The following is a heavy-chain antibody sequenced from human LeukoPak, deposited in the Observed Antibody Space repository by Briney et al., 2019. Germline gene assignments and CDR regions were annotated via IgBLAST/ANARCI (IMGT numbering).Heavy chain of an antibody. V-gene: IGHV3-30*02. CDR3: AKERQLEPFDC. J-gene: IGHJ4*02. Sequence: PGGSLRLSCATFEFTFSIYSMVWVRQTPGKGLEWVAFVQNDGSDKFFADSVKGRFTVSRDNSKNTLYLQMNSLRADDTAVYYCAKERQLEPFDCWGQGTLVTVSS. D-gene: IGHD1-1*01. CDR1: EFTFSIYS. CDR2: VQNDGSDK.